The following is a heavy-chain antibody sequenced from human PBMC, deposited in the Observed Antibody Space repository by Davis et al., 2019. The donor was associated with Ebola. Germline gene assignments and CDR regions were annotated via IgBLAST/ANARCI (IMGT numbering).Heavy chain of an antibody. CDR3: ARWASVSY. CDR2: IKADGSAK. CDR1: GFTFSSSW. Sequence: GGSLRLSCAASGFTFSSSWMTWVRQAPEKGLEWVATIKADGSAKYYVDSVKGRFTISRDNVKNSLYLQMDSLRAEDTAVYYCARWASVSYWGQGTLVTVSS. J-gene: IGHJ4*02. D-gene: IGHD1-26*01. V-gene: IGHV3-7*01.